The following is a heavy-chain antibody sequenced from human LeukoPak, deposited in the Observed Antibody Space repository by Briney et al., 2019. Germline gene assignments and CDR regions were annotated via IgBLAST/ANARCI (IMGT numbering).Heavy chain of an antibody. CDR3: ARHKLAGYSSSWYVYYYYYMDV. CDR2: INHSGST. CDR1: GGSFSGYY. J-gene: IGHJ6*03. Sequence: SETLFLTCAVYGGSFSGYYWSWIRQPPGKGLEWIGEINHSGSTNYNPSLKSRVTISVDTSKNQFSLKLSSVTAADTAVYYCARHKLAGYSSSWYVYYYYYMDVWGKGTTVTISS. V-gene: IGHV4-34*01. D-gene: IGHD6-13*01.